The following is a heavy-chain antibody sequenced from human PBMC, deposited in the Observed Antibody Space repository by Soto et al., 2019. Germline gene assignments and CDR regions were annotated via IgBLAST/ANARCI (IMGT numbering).Heavy chain of an antibody. CDR1: GGSFSGYY. Sequence: PSETLSLTCAVYGGSFSGYYWSWIRQPPGKGLEWIGEINHSGSTNYNPSLKSRVTISVDTSKNQFSLKLSSVTAADTAVYYCARNRAARYYGMDVWGQGTTVTVS. J-gene: IGHJ6*02. V-gene: IGHV4-34*01. CDR3: ARNRAARYYGMDV. D-gene: IGHD6-6*01. CDR2: INHSGST.